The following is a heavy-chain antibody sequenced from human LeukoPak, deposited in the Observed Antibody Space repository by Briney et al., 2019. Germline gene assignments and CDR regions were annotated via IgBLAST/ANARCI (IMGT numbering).Heavy chain of an antibody. Sequence: SQTLSLTCSVSGGSISSDDSYWSWIRQPPGKGLEWFVYINYSGSTYYNPSLKSRLSITSDTSKKPFSLKLTSVTAADTAVYYCVRVKPINMVRGPFDLWGQGTLVTVSS. J-gene: IGHJ5*02. V-gene: IGHV4-30-4*01. CDR3: VRVKPINMVRGPFDL. CDR1: GGSISSDDSY. D-gene: IGHD3-10*01. CDR2: INYSGST.